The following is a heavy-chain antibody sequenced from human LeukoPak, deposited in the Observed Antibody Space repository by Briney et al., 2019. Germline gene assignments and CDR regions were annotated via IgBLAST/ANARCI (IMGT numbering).Heavy chain of an antibody. Sequence: ASVKVSCKASGYTFTSYYMHWVRPPPAQGLEWMGIINPSGSSISYAQKYEGRVTMSRDMYTSTVYMELSRLRSEDAGVYYCARDLTVRDGGVDYWGQGTLVTVSS. D-gene: IGHD4-17*01. V-gene: IGHV1-46*01. CDR3: ARDLTVRDGGVDY. J-gene: IGHJ4*02. CDR1: GYTFTSYY. CDR2: INPSGSSI.